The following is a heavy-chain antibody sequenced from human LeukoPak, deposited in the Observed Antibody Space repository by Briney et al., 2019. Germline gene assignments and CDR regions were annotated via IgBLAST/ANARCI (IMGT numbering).Heavy chain of an antibody. Sequence: GGSPRLSCAASGFTFSSYEMNWVRQAPGKGLEWVSYISSSGSTIYYADSVKGRFTISRDNAKNSLYLQMNSLRAEDTAVYYCARQPRSSSWYVPHWFDPWGQGTLVTISS. D-gene: IGHD6-13*01. V-gene: IGHV3-48*03. J-gene: IGHJ5*02. CDR1: GFTFSSYE. CDR3: ARQPRSSSWYVPHWFDP. CDR2: ISSSGSTI.